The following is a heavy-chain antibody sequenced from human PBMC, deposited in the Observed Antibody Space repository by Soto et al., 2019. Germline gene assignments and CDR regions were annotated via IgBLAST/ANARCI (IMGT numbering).Heavy chain of an antibody. J-gene: IGHJ4*02. Sequence: EVQLVESGGGLIQTGGSLRLSCEVSGFSVSGNYMSWVRQAPGQGLDWVSVIYSGGSRYYADSVRGRFTISRDESQNTLYLQMNNLRAEDTAVYYCARSMMVRGVLFDLWGRGSLVSVSS. CDR3: ARSMMVRGVLFDL. CDR1: GFSVSGNY. D-gene: IGHD3-10*01. V-gene: IGHV3-53*01. CDR2: IYSGGSR.